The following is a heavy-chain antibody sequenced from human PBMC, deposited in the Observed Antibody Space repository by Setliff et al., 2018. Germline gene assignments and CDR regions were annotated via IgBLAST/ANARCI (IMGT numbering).Heavy chain of an antibody. J-gene: IGHJ6*03. CDR1: GGSITSYY. V-gene: IGHV4-59*04. CDR2: IYYSGTA. Sequence: PSETLSLTCTVSGGSITSYYWSWIRQPPGRGLEWIGSIYYSGTAYYNPSLKSRVTMSVDTSRNQLSLKLTSVTAADTAVYYCARHVGSRSRGYNYYYYYMDVWGKGTTVTVSS. CDR3: ARHVGSRSRGYNYYYYYMDV. D-gene: IGHD3-10*01.